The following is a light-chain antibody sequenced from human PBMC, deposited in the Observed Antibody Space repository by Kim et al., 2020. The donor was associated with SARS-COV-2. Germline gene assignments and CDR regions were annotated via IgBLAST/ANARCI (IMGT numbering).Light chain of an antibody. CDR3: QQYDSYPWT. J-gene: IGKJ1*01. CDR1: QTIRSW. CDR2: EAS. Sequence: DIQMTQSPSTLSASVGDRVTITCRVTQTIRSWLAWYQQKPGKAPKLLIYEASKLQSGVPSRFSGSGSGTELTLTISSLQPEDFATYYCQQYDSYPWTFGQGTKVEIK. V-gene: IGKV1-5*03.